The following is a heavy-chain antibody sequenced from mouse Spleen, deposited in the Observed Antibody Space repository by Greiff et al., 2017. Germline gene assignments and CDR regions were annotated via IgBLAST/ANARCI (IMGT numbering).Heavy chain of an antibody. V-gene: IGHV5-9-2*01. Sequence: EVQGVESGGGLVKPGGSLKLSCAASGFTFSSYGMSWVRQTPEKRLEWVATISGGGSYTYYPDSVKGRFTISRDTAKNNLYLQMSSLRSEDTALYYCARQAGSPYAMGYWGQRTSVTVSS. D-gene: IGHD1-1*01. CDR3: ARQAGSPYAMGY. J-gene: IGHJ4*01. CDR2: ISGGGSYT. CDR1: GFTFSSYG.